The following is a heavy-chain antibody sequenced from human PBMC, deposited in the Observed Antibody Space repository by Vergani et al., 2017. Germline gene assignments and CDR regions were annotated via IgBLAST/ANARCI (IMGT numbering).Heavy chain of an antibody. CDR1: GFTFIMHA. CDR2: LSASDRRT. V-gene: IGHV3-23*01. D-gene: IGHD3-10*01. CDR3: ARDQRSESKHGFEI. J-gene: IGHJ3*02. Sequence: EVQLLESGGDLVQPGGSLRLSCAASGFTFIMHAMSWVRQAPGKGLEWVSTLSASDRRTHYADSVKGRFTISRDKSKITTYLQMNSLRPEDTAVYYCARDQRSESKHGFEIWGQGTMVTVSS.